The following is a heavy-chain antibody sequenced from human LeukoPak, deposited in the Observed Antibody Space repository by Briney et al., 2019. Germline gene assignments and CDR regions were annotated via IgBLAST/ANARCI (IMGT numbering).Heavy chain of an antibody. Sequence: SETLSLTCTVSGGSISLYYWSWIRQPPGKGLEWIGYFYDTRSPKYDPSLERRVTISVDMSRNQFSLNLTSVTAADTAVYYCARGRGSLTYWGQGTLATVSS. V-gene: IGHV4-59*01. CDR3: ARGRGSLTY. CDR1: GGSISLYY. J-gene: IGHJ4*02. D-gene: IGHD3-10*01. CDR2: FYDTRSP.